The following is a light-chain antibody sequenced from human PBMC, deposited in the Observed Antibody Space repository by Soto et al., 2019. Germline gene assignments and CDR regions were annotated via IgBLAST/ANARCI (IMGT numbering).Light chain of an antibody. CDR3: QQYGGSPVT. Sequence: ESVLTQSPGALSLSPGERATLSCRASQSVSSSYLAWYQQKPGQAPRLLIYGASSRATGIPDRFTGSGSGTDFTLTINRLEPEDFAVYYCQQYGGSPVTFGQGTKVDIK. CDR1: QSVSSSY. CDR2: GAS. J-gene: IGKJ1*01. V-gene: IGKV3-20*01.